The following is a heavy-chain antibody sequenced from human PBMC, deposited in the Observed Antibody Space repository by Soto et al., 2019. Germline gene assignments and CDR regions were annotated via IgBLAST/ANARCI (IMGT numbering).Heavy chain of an antibody. Sequence: SETLSLTCTVSGGSISSYYWSWIRQPPGKGLEWIGYIYYSGSTNYNPSLKSRVTISVDTSKNQFSLKLSSVTAADTAVYYCASEYSSSWSGFQHWGQGTLVTVSS. J-gene: IGHJ1*01. CDR1: GGSISSYY. V-gene: IGHV4-59*08. D-gene: IGHD6-13*01. CDR2: IYYSGST. CDR3: ASEYSSSWSGFQH.